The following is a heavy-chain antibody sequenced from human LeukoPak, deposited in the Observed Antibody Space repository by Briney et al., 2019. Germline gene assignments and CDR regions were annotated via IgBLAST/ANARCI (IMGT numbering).Heavy chain of an antibody. Sequence: PGRSLRLSCAASGFTFSSYEMNSVRHAPGKGLEWGSFISSSSTYIYYADSVKGRFTISRDYAKNSLYLQMNSLRVEDTALYYCARLGYCSGGSCYPGGYYYYMDVWGKGTTVTVSS. J-gene: IGHJ6*03. CDR3: ARLGYCSGGSCYPGGYYYYMDV. D-gene: IGHD2-15*01. CDR2: ISSSSTYI. CDR1: GFTFSSYE. V-gene: IGHV3-21*04.